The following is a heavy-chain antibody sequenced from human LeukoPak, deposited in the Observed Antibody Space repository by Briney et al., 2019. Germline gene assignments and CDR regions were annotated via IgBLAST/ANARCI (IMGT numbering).Heavy chain of an antibody. CDR3: AKDPNPYGSGSYFGAFDI. J-gene: IGHJ3*02. Sequence: GGSLRLSCAASGFTFDDYAMHWVRQAPGKGLEWVSGISWNSGSIGYADSVKGRFTISRDNAKNSLYLQMNSLRAEDTALYYCAKDPNPYGSGSYFGAFDIWGQGTMVIVSS. CDR2: ISWNSGSI. CDR1: GFTFDDYA. V-gene: IGHV3-9*01. D-gene: IGHD3-10*01.